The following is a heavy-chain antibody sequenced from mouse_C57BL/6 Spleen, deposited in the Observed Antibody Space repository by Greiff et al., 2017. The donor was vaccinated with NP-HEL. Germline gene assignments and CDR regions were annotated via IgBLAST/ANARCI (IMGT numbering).Heavy chain of an antibody. CDR3: ARRDYYGSYFDV. D-gene: IGHD1-1*01. V-gene: IGHV1-66*01. Sequence: VQLQESGPELVKPGASVKISCKASGYSFTSYYIHWVKQRPGQGLEWIGWIYPGSGNTKYNEKFKGKATLTADTSSSTAYMQLSSLTSEDSAVYYCARRDYYGSYFDVWGTGTTVTVSS. J-gene: IGHJ1*03. CDR2: IYPGSGNT. CDR1: GYSFTSYY.